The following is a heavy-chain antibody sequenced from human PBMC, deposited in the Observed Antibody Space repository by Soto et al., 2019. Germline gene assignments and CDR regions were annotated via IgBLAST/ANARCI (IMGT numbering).Heavy chain of an antibody. CDR3: ARYRSLDP. Sequence: PGGSLRLSCADSGFILRNYWMSWVRQAPGVGLQSVASIKEDGSEKYYVDPVKGRFTISRENAKNSLYLQMNSLRAEDTAVYYCARYRSLDPWGQGILVTVSS. V-gene: IGHV3-7*03. J-gene: IGHJ5*02. D-gene: IGHD3-16*02. CDR1: GFILRNYW. CDR2: IKEDGSEK.